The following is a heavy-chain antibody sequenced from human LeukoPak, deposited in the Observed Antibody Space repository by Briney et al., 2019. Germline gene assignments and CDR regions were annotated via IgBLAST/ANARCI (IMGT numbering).Heavy chain of an antibody. CDR1: GFTFSSYS. CDR3: AELGITMIGGV. V-gene: IGHV3-21*01. J-gene: IGHJ6*04. CDR2: ISSSSSYI. D-gene: IGHD3-10*02. Sequence: GGSLRLSCAASGFTFSSYSMNWVRQAPGKGLEWVSSISSSSSYIYYADSVKGRFTISRDNSRNTVYLQMNSLRAEDTAVYYCAELGITMIGGVWGKGTTVTISS.